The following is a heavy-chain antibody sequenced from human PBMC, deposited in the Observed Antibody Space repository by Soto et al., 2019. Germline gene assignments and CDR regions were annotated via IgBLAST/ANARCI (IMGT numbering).Heavy chain of an antibody. D-gene: IGHD2-21*02. CDR3: ARPYTVTMRNGMDV. CDR2: ISSDGSDT. J-gene: IGHJ6*02. CDR1: GFTFNTYW. Sequence: GGSLRLSCAASGFTFNTYWMHWVRQAPGKGLVWVSRISSDGSDTNYADSVKGRFTISRDNAKNTVYLEMDSLTAEDTAVYYCARPYTVTMRNGMDVWGQGTTVT. V-gene: IGHV3-74*01.